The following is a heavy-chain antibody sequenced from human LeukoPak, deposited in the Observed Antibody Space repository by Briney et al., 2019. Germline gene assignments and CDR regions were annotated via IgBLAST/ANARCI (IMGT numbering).Heavy chain of an antibody. D-gene: IGHD3-10*01. CDR3: VRVSGGY. Sequence: SETLSLTCTVSGDXISSSPYYWGWIRQPPGKGLEWIASISYSGSTYYNPSLKSRVSISADMSKNQFSLKLSSVTAADTAVYYCVRVSGGYWGQGTLVTVSS. CDR2: ISYSGST. V-gene: IGHV4-39*01. J-gene: IGHJ4*02. CDR1: GDXISSSPYY.